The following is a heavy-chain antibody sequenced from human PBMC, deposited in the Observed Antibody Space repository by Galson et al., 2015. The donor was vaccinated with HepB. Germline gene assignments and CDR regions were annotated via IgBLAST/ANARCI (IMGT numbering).Heavy chain of an antibody. Sequence: CAISGDSVSSNSAAWNWIRQSPSRGLEWLGRTYYRSKWYNDYAVSVKSRITINPDTSKNQFSLQLNSVTPEDTAVYYCARWKHGDLNRPNTYYYDSSGPTDAFDIWGQGTMVTVSS. CDR2: TYYRSKWYN. J-gene: IGHJ3*02. CDR3: ARWKHGDLNRPNTYYYDSSGPTDAFDI. D-gene: IGHD3-22*01. CDR1: GDSVSSNSAA. V-gene: IGHV6-1*01.